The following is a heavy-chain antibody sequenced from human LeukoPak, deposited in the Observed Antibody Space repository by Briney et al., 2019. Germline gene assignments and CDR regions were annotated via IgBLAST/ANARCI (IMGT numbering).Heavy chain of an antibody. D-gene: IGHD6-19*01. CDR2: CYSYGYGP. CDR1: GFNISGYW. Sequence: GSLRLSFAASGFNISGYWMHWVPQGPGKGLGLVPSCYSYGYGPTYEDSVKGRFTISRDNAKTTLYLQMNSLRAEDTAVYYCARDQYSGHWFYAFDIWGQGTMVTVSS. V-gene: IGHV3-74*01. J-gene: IGHJ3*02. CDR3: ARDQYSGHWFYAFDI.